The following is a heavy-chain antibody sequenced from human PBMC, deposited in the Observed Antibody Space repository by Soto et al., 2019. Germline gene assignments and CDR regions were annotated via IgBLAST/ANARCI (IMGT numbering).Heavy chain of an antibody. D-gene: IGHD1-26*01. CDR2: VIPIFGTA. V-gene: IGHV1-69*13. Sequence: GASVKVSCKASGGTFSSYAISWVRQAPGQGLEWMGGVIPIFGTANYAQKFQGRVTITADESTSTAYMELSSLRSEDTAVYYCAREGVVGATISAYFDYWGQGTLVTVSS. CDR3: AREGVVGATISAYFDY. J-gene: IGHJ4*02. CDR1: GGTFSSYA.